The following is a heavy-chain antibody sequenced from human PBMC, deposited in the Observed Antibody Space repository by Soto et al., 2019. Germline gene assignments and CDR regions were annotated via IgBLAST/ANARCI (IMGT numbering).Heavy chain of an antibody. V-gene: IGHV3-73*01. J-gene: IGHJ6*02. CDR2: IRTKSNSYAT. CDR3: ARHVFLNYFDSSGLMDV. Sequence: PGGSLRLSCAASGFTFGGSDIHWVRQASGKGLEWVGRIRTKSNSYATVYVASVKGRFTISRDDSKNMAYLQMNSLKTEDTAVYYCARHVFLNYFDSSGLMDVWGQGTTVTVSS. CDR1: GFTFGGSD. D-gene: IGHD3-22*01.